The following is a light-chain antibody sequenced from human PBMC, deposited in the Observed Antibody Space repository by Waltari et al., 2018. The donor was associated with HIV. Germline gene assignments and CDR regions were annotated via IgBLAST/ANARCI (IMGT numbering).Light chain of an antibody. V-gene: IGLV1-40*01. CDR2: DNN. CDR3: QSYDSSLSASV. CDR1: TSKV. J-gene: IGLJ3*02. Sequence: QSVLTQPPSVSGAPGQRVTVSCTGNTSKVVIYDNNNRPSGDPDRFSGSKSGASASLLIAGLQAEDEANYFCQSYDSSLSASVFCGGTKLTVL.